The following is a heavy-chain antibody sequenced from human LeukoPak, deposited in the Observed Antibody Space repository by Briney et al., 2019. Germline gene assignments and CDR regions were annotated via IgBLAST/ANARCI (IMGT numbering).Heavy chain of an antibody. CDR3: TGLTLSRARYCDPPAGPWGFDS. Sequence: PSETLSLTCTVSGDSMTLSTYYWGWIRQPPGMGLEWIGLIYHSGSAYYNASLESRVAISIDTSKGQFSLRLTSVAAADTALYFCTGLTLSRARYCDPPAGPWGFDSWGQGALVIVSS. CDR1: GDSMTLSTYY. V-gene: IGHV4-39*01. D-gene: IGHD3-9*01. J-gene: IGHJ4*02. CDR2: IYHSGSA.